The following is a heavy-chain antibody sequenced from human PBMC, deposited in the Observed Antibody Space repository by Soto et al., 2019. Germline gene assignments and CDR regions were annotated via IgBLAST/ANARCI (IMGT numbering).Heavy chain of an antibody. CDR1: GDFSSAYY. D-gene: IGHD1-1*01. CDR3: GRGGGGYRFDY. CDR2: IFFSGNT. V-gene: IGHV4-59*01. Sequence: HVQLQESGPGLVKPSETLSLTCTVSGDFSSAYYWSWIRQSPGKGLEWLGYIFFSGNTKYNPSLKGRLTLSLDRSKKQFALKMTSVTPGDTAVYSWGRGGGGYRFDYWGQGTLVTVSS. J-gene: IGHJ4*02.